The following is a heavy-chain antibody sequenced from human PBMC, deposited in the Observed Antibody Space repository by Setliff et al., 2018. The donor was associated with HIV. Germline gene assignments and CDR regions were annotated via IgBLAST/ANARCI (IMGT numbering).Heavy chain of an antibody. J-gene: IGHJ6*02. CDR1: GGSISSSSYY. CDR3: ARDTYYYDSSGYWSLGHHAKGGMDV. D-gene: IGHD3-22*01. Sequence: SETLSLTCTVSGGSISSSSYYWGWIRQPPGKGLEWIGSIYYSGSTNYNPSLKSRVTISVDTSKNQFSLKLSFVTAADTAVYYCARDTYYYDSSGYWSLGHHAKGGMDVWGQGTTVTVSS. V-gene: IGHV4-39*07. CDR2: IYYSGST.